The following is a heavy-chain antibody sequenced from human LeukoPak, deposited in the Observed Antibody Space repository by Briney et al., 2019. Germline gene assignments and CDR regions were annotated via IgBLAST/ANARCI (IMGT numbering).Heavy chain of an antibody. CDR1: GFIVSSNY. CDR3: AREVRGYYFDY. CDR2: ISSSGNT. J-gene: IGHJ4*02. Sequence: GGSLRLSCAASGFIVSSNYMSWVRQAPGKGLEWVSVISSSGNTYYADSVKGRFTISRDNSKNTLYLQMNGLRAEDTAVYYCAREVRGYYFDYWGQGTLVTVSS. D-gene: IGHD3-22*01. V-gene: IGHV3-53*01.